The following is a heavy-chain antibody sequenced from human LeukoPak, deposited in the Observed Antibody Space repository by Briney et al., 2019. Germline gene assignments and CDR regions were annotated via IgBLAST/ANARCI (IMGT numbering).Heavy chain of an antibody. J-gene: IGHJ4*02. CDR1: GYSFTSYW. CDR3: ARHEGGYDSSGYRLPVDY. D-gene: IGHD3-22*01. CDR2: IYPGDSDT. Sequence: RGESLKISCKCSGYSFTSYWIGWVRQMPGKGLEWMGIIYPGDSDTRYSPSFQGQVTISADKSISTAYLQWSSLKASDTATYYCARHEGGYDSSGYRLPVDYWGQGTLVTVSS. V-gene: IGHV5-51*01.